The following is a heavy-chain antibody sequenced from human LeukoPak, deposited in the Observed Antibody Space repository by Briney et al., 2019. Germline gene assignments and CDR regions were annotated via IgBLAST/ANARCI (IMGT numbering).Heavy chain of an antibody. V-gene: IGHV1-2*02. D-gene: IGHD2-2*01. J-gene: IGHJ5*02. CDR1: GYTFTGYY. CDR3: ARDASWSPAAMRRFDP. Sequence: ASVKVSCKAPGYTFTGYYMHWVRQAPGQGLEWMGWINPNSGGTNYAQKFQGRVTMTRDTSISTAYMELSRLRSDDTAVYYCARDASWSPAAMRRFDPWGQGTLVTVSS. CDR2: INPNSGGT.